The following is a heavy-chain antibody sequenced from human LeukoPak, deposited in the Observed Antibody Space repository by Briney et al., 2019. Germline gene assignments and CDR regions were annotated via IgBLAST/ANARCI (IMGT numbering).Heavy chain of an antibody. CDR1: GGSISSSSYY. V-gene: IGHV4-39*01. CDR2: IYYSGST. J-gene: IGHJ5*02. D-gene: IGHD3-10*01. CDR3: ARHRPRGSGSYYPRPPFDP. Sequence: SETLSLTCTVSGGSISSSSYYWGWIRQPPGKGLEWIGSIYYSGSTYYNPSLKSRVTISVDTSKNQFSLKLSSVTAADTAVYYCARHRPRGSGSYYPRPPFDPRGQGTLVTVSS.